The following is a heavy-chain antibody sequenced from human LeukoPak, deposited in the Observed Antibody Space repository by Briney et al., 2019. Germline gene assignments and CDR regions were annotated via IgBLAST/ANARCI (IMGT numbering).Heavy chain of an antibody. CDR1: GYTFTVYY. Sequence: ASVTVSCTSSGYTFTVYYMHWVRQAPGQRLEWMGWINPNSGGTNYAQKFQGWVTMTRDTSISTAYMELSRLRSDDTVLHYWARSGSEYSSSSFDYWGQGTLVTVSS. CDR3: ARSGSEYSSSSFDY. V-gene: IGHV1-2*04. CDR2: INPNSGGT. J-gene: IGHJ4*02. D-gene: IGHD6-6*01.